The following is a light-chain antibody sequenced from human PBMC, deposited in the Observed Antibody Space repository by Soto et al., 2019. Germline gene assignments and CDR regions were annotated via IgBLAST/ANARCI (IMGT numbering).Light chain of an antibody. Sequence: QAVVTQPPSVSGAPGQRVTISCTGSSSNIGAGYDVHWYRQLPGTAPKLLIYGNFNRPSGVPDRFSGSQSGTSASLAITGLQAEDEADYYCQAYDSSLSGSVFGGGTKVTVL. J-gene: IGLJ2*01. CDR2: GNF. CDR1: SSNIGAGYD. V-gene: IGLV1-40*01. CDR3: QAYDSSLSGSV.